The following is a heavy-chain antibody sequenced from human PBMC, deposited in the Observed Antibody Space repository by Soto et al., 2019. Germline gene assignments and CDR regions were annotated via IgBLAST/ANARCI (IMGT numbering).Heavy chain of an antibody. J-gene: IGHJ6*02. V-gene: IGHV3-49*03. CDR1: GFTFGDYA. D-gene: IGHD3-3*01. Sequence: GGSLRLSCTASGFTFGDYAISWFRQAPGKGLEWVGFIRSKAYGGTTEYAVSVKGRFTISRDDSKSIAYLQMNSLKTEDTAVYYCTRDQKYYDFWSGYYTGNYYYGMDVWGQGTTVTVSS. CDR3: TRDQKYYDFWSGYYTGNYYYGMDV. CDR2: IRSKAYGGTT.